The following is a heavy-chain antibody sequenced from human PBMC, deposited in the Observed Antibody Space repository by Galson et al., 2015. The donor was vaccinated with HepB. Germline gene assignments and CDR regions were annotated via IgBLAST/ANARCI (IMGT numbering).Heavy chain of an antibody. CDR1: GYTFIDYY. V-gene: IGHV1-2*02. D-gene: IGHD3-10*01. CDR3: ARDHRGSIIPYPVDY. CDR2: INPNSGGT. J-gene: IGHJ4*02. Sequence: VKVSCKASGYTFIDYYIHWVRQAPGQGLEWMGWINPNSGGTNYAQKFQGRVTMTRDTSIRTVYMELRRLRSDDTAIYYCARDHRGSIIPYPVDYWGQGTLVTVSS.